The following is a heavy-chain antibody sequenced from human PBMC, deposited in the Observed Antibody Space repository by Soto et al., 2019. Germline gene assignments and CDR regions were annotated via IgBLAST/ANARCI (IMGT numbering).Heavy chain of an antibody. J-gene: IGHJ6*02. CDR3: ARQFGYCSSTSCYNSYYYGMDV. Sequence: SETLSLTCTVSGGSISSNTYYWAWIRKSPAKSLAWIGSIYYSGSSYHDPSLKRRVTISVDTSKNQFSLKLSSVTAADTAVYYCARQFGYCSSTSCYNSYYYGMDVWGQGTTVTVS. V-gene: IGHV4-39*01. D-gene: IGHD2-2*02. CDR1: GGSISSNTYY. CDR2: IYYSGSS.